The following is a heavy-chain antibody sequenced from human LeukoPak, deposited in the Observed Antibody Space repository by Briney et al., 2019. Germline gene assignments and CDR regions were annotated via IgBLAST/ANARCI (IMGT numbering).Heavy chain of an antibody. CDR3: ARDPSSLRDSYDY. J-gene: IGHJ4*02. V-gene: IGHV3-7*01. Sequence: GGSLRLSCAASGFTFSNYWMNWVRQAPGKRLEWVAHIKEDGSEKYYLDSVKGRFTISGDNARNSLYLQMNSLRAEDTAVYYCARDPSSLRDSYDYWGQGTLVTVSS. CDR2: IKEDGSEK. CDR1: GFTFSNYW.